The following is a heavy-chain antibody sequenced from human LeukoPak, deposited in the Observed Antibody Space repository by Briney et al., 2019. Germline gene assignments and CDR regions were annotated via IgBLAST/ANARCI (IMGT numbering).Heavy chain of an antibody. Sequence: SETLSLTCSVSGGSISDYFWSWMRQPAGKGLEWIGRIYTSGSTNYNPSLKSRVTMSVDTSKNQFSLKLSSVTAADTAVYYCAREIRKYDYVWGSYRLWFDPWGQGTLVTVSS. J-gene: IGHJ5*02. V-gene: IGHV4-4*07. CDR2: IYTSGST. CDR1: GGSISDYF. D-gene: IGHD3-16*02. CDR3: AREIRKYDYVWGSYRLWFDP.